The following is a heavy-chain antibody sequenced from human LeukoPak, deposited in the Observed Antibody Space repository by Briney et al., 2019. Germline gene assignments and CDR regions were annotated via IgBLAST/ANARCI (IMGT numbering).Heavy chain of an antibody. CDR1: GFTFSSYG. J-gene: IGHJ5*02. CDR2: IRYDGSNK. CDR3: AKRAVAGTDWFDP. D-gene: IGHD6-19*01. V-gene: IGHV3-30*02. Sequence: GGSLRLSCAASGFTFSSYGMHWVRQAPGKGLEWVAFIRYDGSNKYYADSVKGRFTISRDNSKNTLYLQMNSLRAEDTAVYYCAKRAVAGTDWFDPWGQGTLVTVSS.